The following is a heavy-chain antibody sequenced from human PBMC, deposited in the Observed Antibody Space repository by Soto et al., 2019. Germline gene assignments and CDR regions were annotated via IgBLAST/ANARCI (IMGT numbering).Heavy chain of an antibody. J-gene: IGHJ5*02. CDR1: GGSISSGGYS. CDR2: IYHSGST. V-gene: IGHV4-30-2*01. CDR3: ARGRHCSGGSCYSPLSSYWFDP. Sequence: LSLNCAVSGGSISSGGYSWSWIRQPPGKGLEWIGYIYHSGSTYYNPSLKSRVTISVDRSKNQFSLKLSSVTAADTAVYYCARGRHCSGGSCYSPLSSYWFDPWGQGTLVTVSS. D-gene: IGHD2-15*01.